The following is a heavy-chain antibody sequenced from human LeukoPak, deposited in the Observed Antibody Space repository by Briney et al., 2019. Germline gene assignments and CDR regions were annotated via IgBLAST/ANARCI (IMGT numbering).Heavy chain of an antibody. CDR2: ISGSGGST. D-gene: IGHD5-18*01. Sequence: GGSLRLSCAASGFTFSSYAMSWVRQAPGKGLEWVSAISGSGGSTYYADSVKGRFTISRDNSKNTLYLQMNSLRAEDTAVYYCARRDTAWGFFYYMDVWGKGTTVTVSS. J-gene: IGHJ6*03. V-gene: IGHV3-23*01. CDR1: GFTFSSYA. CDR3: ARRDTAWGFFYYMDV.